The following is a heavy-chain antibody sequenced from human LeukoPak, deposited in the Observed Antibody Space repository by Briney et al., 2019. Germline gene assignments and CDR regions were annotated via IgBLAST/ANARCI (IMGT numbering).Heavy chain of an antibody. V-gene: IGHV4-39*07. J-gene: IGHJ6*02. D-gene: IGHD6-19*01. CDR1: GGSISSSSYY. Sequence: SETLSLTCTVSGGSISSSSYYWGWIRQPPGKGLEWIGSIYYSGSAYYNPSLKSRVTISVDTSKKEISLRLTSVTAADTAVYYCARGPYTSGWSNYGMDVWGQGTTVTVSS. CDR3: ARGPYTSGWSNYGMDV. CDR2: IYYSGSA.